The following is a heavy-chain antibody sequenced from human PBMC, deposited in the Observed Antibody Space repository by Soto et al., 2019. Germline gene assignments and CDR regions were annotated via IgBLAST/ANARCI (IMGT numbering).Heavy chain of an antibody. D-gene: IGHD3-22*01. CDR3: VKVGRSVSSACFHY. Sequence: GGSLRLSCSASGFTFSTYAMHWVRQAPGKGLEFVSVIRNNGGSTYYADSVKGRFTISRDNSKSTLSLQMSSLRPEGTARYYCVKVGRSVSSACFHYWGQGTLLTVSS. V-gene: IGHV3-64D*06. CDR1: GFTFSTYA. CDR2: IRNNGGST. J-gene: IGHJ4*02.